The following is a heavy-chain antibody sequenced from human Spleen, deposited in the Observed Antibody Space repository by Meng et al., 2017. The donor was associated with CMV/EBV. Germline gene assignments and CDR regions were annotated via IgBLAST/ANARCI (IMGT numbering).Heavy chain of an antibody. CDR1: GFTFSSFT. Sequence: GESLKISCAASGFTFSSFTMNWVRQAPGQGLEWVSSISPSSSYIYHADSVKGRFTISRDNGNDSLYLQMNSLRAEDTAVYYCARDQGKINWKGGMDVWGQGTTVTVSS. D-gene: IGHD1-20*01. CDR3: ARDQGKINWKGGMDV. J-gene: IGHJ6*02. CDR2: ISPSSSYI. V-gene: IGHV3-21*01.